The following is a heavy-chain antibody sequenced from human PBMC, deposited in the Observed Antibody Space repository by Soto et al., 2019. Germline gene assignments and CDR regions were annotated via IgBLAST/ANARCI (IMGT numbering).Heavy chain of an antibody. CDR3: ARGLGCCSSTSCYPGWFDP. CDR2: IYYSGST. J-gene: IGHJ5*02. CDR1: GGSISSSSYY. D-gene: IGHD2-2*01. Sequence: SETLSLTCTVSGGSISSSSYYWGWIRQPPGKGLEWIGSIYYSGSTYYNPSLKSRVTISVDTSKNQFSLKLSSVTAADTAVYYCARGLGCCSSTSCYPGWFDPWGQGTLVTVSS. V-gene: IGHV4-39*01.